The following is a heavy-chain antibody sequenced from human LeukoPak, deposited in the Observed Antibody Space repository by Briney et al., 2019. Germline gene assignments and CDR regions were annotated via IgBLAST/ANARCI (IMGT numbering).Heavy chain of an antibody. CDR1: GFTLKAYA. V-gene: IGHV3-30*02. CDR3: AKGFRLNDFSFQS. D-gene: IGHD2-21*02. Sequence: GGSLRLSCVASGFTLKAYAMHWVRQAPGKGLEWVAFIMYDGSSKSIGDSVKGRFSISRDNPSNTLYLEMNSLRVEDTAVYYCAKGFRLNDFSFQSWGPGTTVNVSS. CDR2: IMYDGSSK. J-gene: IGHJ4*02.